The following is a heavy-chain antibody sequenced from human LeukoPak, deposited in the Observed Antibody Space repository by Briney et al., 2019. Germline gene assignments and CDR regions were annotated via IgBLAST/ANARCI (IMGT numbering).Heavy chain of an antibody. CDR3: AKVPQ. J-gene: IGHJ4*02. CDR1: GFTFSSYG. CDR2: ISYDGSNK. Sequence: GGFLRLSCAASGFTFSSYGMHWVRQAPGKGLEWVAVISYDGSNKYYADSVKGRFTISRDNSKNTLYLQMNSLRAEDTAVYYCAKVPQWGQGTLVTVSS. V-gene: IGHV3-30*18.